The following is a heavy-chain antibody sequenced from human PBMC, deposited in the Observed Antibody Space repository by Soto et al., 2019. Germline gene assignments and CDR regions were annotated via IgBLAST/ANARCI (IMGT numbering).Heavy chain of an antibody. CDR1: GYTFTGYY. V-gene: IGHV1-2*04. CDR2: INPNSGGT. D-gene: IGHD3-9*01. J-gene: IGHJ4*02. CDR3: ARGGTGYDILTGYYYPDY. Sequence: ASVKVSCKASGYTFTGYYMHWVRQAPGQGLEWMGWINPNSGGTNYAQKFQGWVTMTRDTSISTAYMELSRLRSDDTAVYYCARGGTGYDILTGYYYPDYWGQGTLVTVSS.